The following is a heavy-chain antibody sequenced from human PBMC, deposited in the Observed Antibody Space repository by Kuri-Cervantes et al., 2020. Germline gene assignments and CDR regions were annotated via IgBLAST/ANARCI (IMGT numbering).Heavy chain of an antibody. J-gene: IGHJ6*02. CDR3: AIDRAGYCSSTSCYTKASYYYGMDV. CDR1: GFTFRGFW. Sequence: LSLTCAASGFTFRGFWMRWVRLAPGKGLEWLAHVKQNGGEKYYADSVKGRFTITRDNAENSLFLQMDSLRAEDTAVYYCAIDRAGYCSSTSCYTKASYYYGMDVWGQGTTVTVSS. V-gene: IGHV3-7*01. D-gene: IGHD2-2*02. CDR2: VKQNGGEK.